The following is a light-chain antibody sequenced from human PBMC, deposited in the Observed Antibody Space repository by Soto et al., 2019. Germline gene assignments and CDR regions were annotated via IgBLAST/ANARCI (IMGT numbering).Light chain of an antibody. CDR2: EVT. V-gene: IGLV2-8*01. Sequence: QSLLTQPPSASGSPGQSFTISCTGTSIDVGGYTYVSWYQQHPGKAPKLIIFEVTKRPSGVPDRFSASRSGNTASLTVSGLQAEDEAVYYCSSSAGNENLGVFGGGTKVTVL. CDR1: SIDVGGYTY. CDR3: SSSAGNENLGV. J-gene: IGLJ2*01.